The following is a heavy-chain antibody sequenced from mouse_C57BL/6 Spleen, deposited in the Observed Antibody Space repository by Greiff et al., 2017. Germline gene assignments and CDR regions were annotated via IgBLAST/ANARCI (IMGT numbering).Heavy chain of an antibody. J-gene: IGHJ2*01. Sequence: VQLQQSGAELVMPGASVKLSCKASGYTFTSYWMHWVKQRPGQGLEWIGEIDPSDSYTNYNQKFKGKSTLTVDKSSSTAYMQLSSLTSEDSAVYYCARSAAQAKGLDYWGQGTTLTVSS. CDR1: GYTFTSYW. CDR3: ARSAAQAKGLDY. CDR2: IDPSDSYT. D-gene: IGHD3-2*02. V-gene: IGHV1-69*01.